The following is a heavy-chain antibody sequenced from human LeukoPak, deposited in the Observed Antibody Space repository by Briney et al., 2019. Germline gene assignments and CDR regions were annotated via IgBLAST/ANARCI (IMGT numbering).Heavy chain of an antibody. CDR1: GGSISSYY. V-gene: IGHV4-59*01. Sequence: SETLSLTCTVSGGSISSYYWSWIRQPPGKGLEWIGYIYYSGSTNYNPSLKSRVTISVDTSKNQFSLKLSSVTAADTAVYYCARVVAFWSGFYYYYYNMDVWGKGTTVTVSS. J-gene: IGHJ6*03. CDR3: ARVVAFWSGFYYYYYNMDV. D-gene: IGHD3-3*01. CDR2: IYYSGST.